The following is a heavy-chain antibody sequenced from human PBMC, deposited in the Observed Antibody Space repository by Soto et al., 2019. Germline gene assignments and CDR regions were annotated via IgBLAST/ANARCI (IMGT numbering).Heavy chain of an antibody. J-gene: IGHJ4*02. CDR1: GYTFTSYG. CDR3: AGPRGVHYYGSGSYPFDY. D-gene: IGHD3-10*01. Sequence: QVQLVQSGAEVKKPGASVKVSCKASGYTFTSYGISWVRQAPGQGLEWMGWISAYNGNTNYAQKLQGRVTMTTDTHTSTAYMELRSLRSDDTAVYYCAGPRGVHYYGSGSYPFDYWGQGTLVTVSS. V-gene: IGHV1-18*01. CDR2: ISAYNGNT.